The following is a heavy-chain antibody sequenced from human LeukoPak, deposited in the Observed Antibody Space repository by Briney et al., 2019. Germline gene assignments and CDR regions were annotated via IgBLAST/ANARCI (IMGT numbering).Heavy chain of an antibody. CDR1: GASIRSSSYY. CDR3: AKGFRGYYKSPNDY. V-gene: IGHV4-39*07. J-gene: IGHJ4*02. CDR2: IYYTGTT. Sequence: SETLSLTCTVSGASIRSSSYYWGWIRQPPGKGLEWIGSIYYTGTTYYNPSLKSRVAISLDTSKNQFSLRLSSVTAADTAVYYCAKGFRGYYKSPNDYWGQGTLVTVSS. D-gene: IGHD3-9*01.